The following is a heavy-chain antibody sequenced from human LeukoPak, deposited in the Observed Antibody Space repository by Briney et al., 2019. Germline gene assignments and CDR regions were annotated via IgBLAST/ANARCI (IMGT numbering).Heavy chain of an antibody. CDR1: GGSISSYY. Sequence: SETLSLTCTVSGGSISSYYWSWIRQPPGKGLEWIGYIYYSGSPNYNPSLKSRVTISVDTSKNQFSLKLSSVTAADTAVYYCATIQWLAIWGQGTLVTVSS. J-gene: IGHJ4*02. CDR2: IYYSGSP. D-gene: IGHD6-19*01. CDR3: ATIQWLAI. V-gene: IGHV4-59*01.